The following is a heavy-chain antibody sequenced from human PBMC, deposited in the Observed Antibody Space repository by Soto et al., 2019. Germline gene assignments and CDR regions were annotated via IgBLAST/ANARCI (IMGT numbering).Heavy chain of an antibody. CDR1: GGSFSGYY. Sequence: SETLSLTCAVYGGSFSGYYWSWIRQPPGKGLEWIGEINHSGSTNYNPSLKSRVTISVDTSKNQFSLKLSSVTAADTAVYYCARGGIVVVVVVPHWFDPWGLGTLVTVSS. V-gene: IGHV4-34*01. CDR2: INHSGST. D-gene: IGHD2-15*01. J-gene: IGHJ5*02. CDR3: ARGGIVVVVVVPHWFDP.